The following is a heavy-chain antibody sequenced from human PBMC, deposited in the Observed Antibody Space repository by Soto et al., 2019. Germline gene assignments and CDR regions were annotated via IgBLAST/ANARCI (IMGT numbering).Heavy chain of an antibody. CDR1: GFTFSYFS. Sequence: EVHLVESGGGLVKPGGSLRLSCAASGFTFSYFSMNWVRQAPGKGLEWVSSITSSTYIYYADSVKGRFTISRDDAKNSLYLQMNSLRGEDTAVYYCARGPAVISYFDYWGQGTLVTVSS. D-gene: IGHD3-16*02. V-gene: IGHV3-21*01. CDR3: ARGPAVISYFDY. CDR2: ITSSTYI. J-gene: IGHJ4*02.